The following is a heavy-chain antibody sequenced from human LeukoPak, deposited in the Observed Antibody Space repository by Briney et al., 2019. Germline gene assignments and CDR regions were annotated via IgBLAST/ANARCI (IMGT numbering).Heavy chain of an antibody. D-gene: IGHD3-22*01. CDR3: ARDQYYYDSSGYPIDY. CDR2: IWYDGSNK. CDR1: GFTFSSYG. Sequence: GRSLRLSCAASGFTFSSYGMHWVRQAPGKGLEWVAVIWYDGSNKYYADSVKGRFTISRDNSKNTLYLQMNSLRAEDTAVYYCARDQYYYDSSGYPIDYWGQGTLVTVSS. V-gene: IGHV3-33*01. J-gene: IGHJ4*02.